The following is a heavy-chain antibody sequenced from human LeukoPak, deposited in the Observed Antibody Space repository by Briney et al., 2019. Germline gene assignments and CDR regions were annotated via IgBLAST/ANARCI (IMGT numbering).Heavy chain of an antibody. CDR2: ISGSSTHI. Sequence: GGSLRLSCAASGFSFSSYSMNWVRQAPGKGLEWVSSISGSSTHILYADSVKGRFTISRDDARNSLYLQMNSLRAEDTAVYYCAKFETRGNTDLDYWGQGTLVTVSS. CDR1: GFSFSSYS. CDR3: AKFETRGNTDLDY. J-gene: IGHJ4*02. V-gene: IGHV3-21*01. D-gene: IGHD2/OR15-2a*01.